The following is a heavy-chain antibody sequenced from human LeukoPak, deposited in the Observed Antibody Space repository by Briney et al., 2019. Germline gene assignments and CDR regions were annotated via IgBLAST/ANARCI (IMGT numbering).Heavy chain of an antibody. CDR2: IYWDDDK. CDR1: GFSLSTSGVG. V-gene: IGHV2-5*02. D-gene: IGHD3-10*01. Sequence: SGPTLVKPTQTLTLTCTISGFSLSTSGVGVAWIRQTPGKALEWLALIYWDDDKRYSPSLKSRLTITKDTSKNQVVLTMTNMDPVDTATYYCAHRTSMVGGVMSYNWFDPWGQGTLVTVSS. J-gene: IGHJ5*02. CDR3: AHRTSMVGGVMSYNWFDP.